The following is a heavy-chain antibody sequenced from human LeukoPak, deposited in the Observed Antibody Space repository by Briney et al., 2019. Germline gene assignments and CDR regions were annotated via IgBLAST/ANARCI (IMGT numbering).Heavy chain of an antibody. CDR3: AKDLTPYSSSWYPPYDAFDI. CDR1: GFTFSSYA. J-gene: IGHJ3*02. CDR2: ISGSGGST. D-gene: IGHD6-13*01. V-gene: IGHV3-23*01. Sequence: AGGSLRLSCAASGFTFSSYAMSWVRQAPGKGLEWVSAISGSGGSTYYADSVKGRFTISRDNSKNTLYLQMNSLRAEDTAVCYCAKDLTPYSSSWYPPYDAFDIWGQGTMVTVSS.